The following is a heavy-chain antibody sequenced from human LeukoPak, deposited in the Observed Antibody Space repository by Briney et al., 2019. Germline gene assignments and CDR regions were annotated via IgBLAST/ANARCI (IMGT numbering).Heavy chain of an antibody. CDR2: IYYSGST. CDR1: VSSISSGDYY. Sequence: KPSETLSLTCTVSVSSISSGDYYWSWIRQPPGKGLERIGYIYYSGSTYYNPSLKSRVTISVDTSKNQFSLKLSSVTAADTAVYYCAREGNYYDSSDTGGYWGQGTLVTVSS. D-gene: IGHD3-22*01. V-gene: IGHV4-30-4*01. CDR3: AREGNYYDSSDTGGY. J-gene: IGHJ4*02.